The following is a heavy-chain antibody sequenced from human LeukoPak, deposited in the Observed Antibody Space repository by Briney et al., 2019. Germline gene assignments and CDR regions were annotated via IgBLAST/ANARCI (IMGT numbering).Heavy chain of an antibody. D-gene: IGHD3-16*02. J-gene: IGHJ4*02. Sequence: GGSLRLSCAASGFTFSSYSMNWVRQAPGKGLEWVSSISSSSSYIYYADSVKGRFTISRDNAKNSLYLQMNSLRAEDTAVYYCARDSGDYVWGSYRSQYYFDYWGQGTLVTVSS. CDR1: GFTFSSYS. CDR3: ARDSGDYVWGSYRSQYYFDY. CDR2: ISSSSSYI. V-gene: IGHV3-21*01.